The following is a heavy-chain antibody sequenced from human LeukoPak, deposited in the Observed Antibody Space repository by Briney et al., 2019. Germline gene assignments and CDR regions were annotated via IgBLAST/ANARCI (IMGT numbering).Heavy chain of an antibody. V-gene: IGHV3-49*04. Sequence: GGSLRLSCAASGFTFTHYAMNWVRQAPGKGLEWVGFIRSKAYGGTTEYAASVKGRFTISRDDSKSIAYLQMNSLKTEDTAVYYCTRLGSSGYLSFDYWGQGTLVTVSS. CDR3: TRLGSSGYLSFDY. CDR2: IRSKAYGGTT. J-gene: IGHJ4*02. CDR1: GFTFTHYA. D-gene: IGHD3-22*01.